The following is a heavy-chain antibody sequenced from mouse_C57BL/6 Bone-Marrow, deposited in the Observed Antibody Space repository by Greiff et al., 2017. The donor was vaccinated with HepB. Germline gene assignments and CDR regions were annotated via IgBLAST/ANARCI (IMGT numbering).Heavy chain of an antibody. J-gene: IGHJ4*01. CDR2: IYPGSGST. Sequence: VQLQQSGAELVKPGASVKMSCKASGYTFTSYWITWVKQRPGQGLEWIGDIYPGSGSTNYNEKFKSKATLTVDTSSSTAYMQLSSLTSEDSAVYYCARSLLWLRRAMDYWGQGTSVTVSS. D-gene: IGHD2-9*01. CDR1: GYTFTSYW. CDR3: ARSLLWLRRAMDY. V-gene: IGHV1-55*01.